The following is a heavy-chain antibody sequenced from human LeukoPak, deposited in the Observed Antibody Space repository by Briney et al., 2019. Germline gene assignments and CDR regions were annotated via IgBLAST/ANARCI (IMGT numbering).Heavy chain of an antibody. V-gene: IGHV3-53*01. J-gene: IGHJ4*02. Sequence: GGSLRLSCAASGFTVSSNYMSWVRQAPGKGLEWVSVIYSGGSTYYADSVKGRFTISRDNSKNTLYLQMNSLRAEDTAVYYCAKSDGAVAADFDYWGQGTLVTVSS. CDR3: AKSDGAVAADFDY. CDR1: GFTVSSNY. D-gene: IGHD6-19*01. CDR2: IYSGGST.